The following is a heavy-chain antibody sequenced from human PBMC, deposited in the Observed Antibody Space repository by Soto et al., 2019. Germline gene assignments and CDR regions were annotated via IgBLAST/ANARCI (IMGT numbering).Heavy chain of an antibody. CDR2: INPSGGST. J-gene: IGHJ6*02. Sequence: ASVKVSCKASGYTFTSYYMHWVRQAPGQGLEWMGIINPSGGSTSYTQRFQGRVTITRDTSTSTVYMELSSLISEDTAVYYCARDHPGANIVRLVYAIGGMDVWGQGTTVTVSS. CDR1: GYTFTSYY. CDR3: ARDHPGANIVRLVYAIGGMDV. D-gene: IGHD2-8*01. V-gene: IGHV1-46*01.